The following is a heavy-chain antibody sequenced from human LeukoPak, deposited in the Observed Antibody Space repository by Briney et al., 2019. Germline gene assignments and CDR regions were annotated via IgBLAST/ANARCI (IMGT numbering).Heavy chain of an antibody. V-gene: IGHV3-21*01. D-gene: IGHD3-16*02. CDR2: ISGGSRHI. Sequence: PGGSLRLSCAASGFTFSSYSMNWVRHAPGKGLEWVSSISGGSRHIYYADSVKGRFTISRDNAKSSLYLQMNSLRAEDTAVYYCAKVPRGEFSCLDYWGQGTLVTVSS. J-gene: IGHJ4*02. CDR1: GFTFSSYS. CDR3: AKVPRGEFSCLDY.